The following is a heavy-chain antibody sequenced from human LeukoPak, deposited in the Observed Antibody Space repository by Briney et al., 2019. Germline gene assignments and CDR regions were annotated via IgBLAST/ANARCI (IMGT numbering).Heavy chain of an antibody. CDR2: IKQDGSEK. CDR1: GFTFSNYW. V-gene: IGHV3-7*05. J-gene: IGHJ4*02. D-gene: IGHD6-6*01. Sequence: PGGSLRLSCAASGFTFSNYWMIWVRQAPGKGLEWVANIKQDGSEKYYVDSVKGRFTISRDSAKNSLYLQMNSLRAEDTAVYYCARAPAIAARPLGSDYWGQGTLVTVSS. CDR3: ARAPAIAARPLGSDY.